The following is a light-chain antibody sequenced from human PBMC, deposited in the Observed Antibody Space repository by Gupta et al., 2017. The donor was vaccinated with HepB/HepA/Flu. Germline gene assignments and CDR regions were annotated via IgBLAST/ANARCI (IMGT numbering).Light chain of an antibody. J-gene: IGLJ2*01. Sequence: SYVLTQPPSVSVAPGKTARITCGGNNIGSKSVHWYQQKPGQAPVMVVYDDSDRPSGIPERFSGSNSGNTATLTISRVEAGDEADCYCQVWDRGSDHVVFGGGTKLTVL. V-gene: IGLV3-21*03. CDR1: NIGSKS. CDR3: QVWDRGSDHVV. CDR2: DDS.